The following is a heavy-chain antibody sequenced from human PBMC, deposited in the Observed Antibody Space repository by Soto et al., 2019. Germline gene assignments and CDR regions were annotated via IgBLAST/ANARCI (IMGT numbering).Heavy chain of an antibody. CDR1: GFTFSSYS. CDR3: ATDIPPSYYYMDV. Sequence: GGSLRLSCAASGFTFSSYSMNWVRQAPGKGLEWVSYISSSSSTIYYADSVKGRFTISRDNAKNSLYLQMNSLRAEDTAVYYCATDIPPSYYYMDVWGKGTTVTVSS. V-gene: IGHV3-48*01. D-gene: IGHD2-21*01. CDR2: ISSSSSTI. J-gene: IGHJ6*03.